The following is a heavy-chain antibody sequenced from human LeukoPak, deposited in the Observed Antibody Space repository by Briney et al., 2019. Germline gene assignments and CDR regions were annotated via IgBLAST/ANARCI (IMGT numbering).Heavy chain of an antibody. CDR3: ARADYGVSAEIDY. D-gene: IGHD4-17*01. J-gene: IGHJ4*02. CDR2: LNPNTGDT. Sequence: ASVKVSCTASGYTFTGYYMHWVRQAPGQGLEWMGWLNPNTGDTNYAQKFQGRVTMIRDTSISTAYLDLTRLTSDDTAVYYCARADYGVSAEIDYWGQGTLVTVSS. CDR1: GYTFTGYY. V-gene: IGHV1-2*02.